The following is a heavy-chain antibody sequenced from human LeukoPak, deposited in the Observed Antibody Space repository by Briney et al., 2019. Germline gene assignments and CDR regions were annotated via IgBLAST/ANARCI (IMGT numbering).Heavy chain of an antibody. J-gene: IGHJ4*02. CDR1: GFTFSIYA. Sequence: HPGGSLRLSCAASGFTFSIYAMSWVRQAPGKGLEWVSSINGETTFYADSVKGRFTISRDNSWDTLYLQMNSLRAEDTAVYFCANFTLGWGQGTLVTVSS. CDR2: INGETT. CDR3: ANFTLG. D-gene: IGHD3-10*01. V-gene: IGHV3-23*01.